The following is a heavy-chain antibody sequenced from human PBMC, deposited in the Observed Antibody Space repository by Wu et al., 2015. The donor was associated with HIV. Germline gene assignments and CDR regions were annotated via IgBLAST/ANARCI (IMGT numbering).Heavy chain of an antibody. Sequence: QVQLQQWGAGLLKPSETLSLTCAVYGGSFSAYYWSWIRQPPGKGLQWVGEINHSGATNYSPSLKSRVTISVDTSKNQFSLRLTSVTAADTAVYYCVRDYCSGNSCSGAFDIWGQGTMATVSS. V-gene: IGHV4-34*02. CDR1: GGSFSAYY. D-gene: IGHD2-15*01. CDR2: INHSGAT. CDR3: VRDYCSGNSCSGAFDI. J-gene: IGHJ3*02.